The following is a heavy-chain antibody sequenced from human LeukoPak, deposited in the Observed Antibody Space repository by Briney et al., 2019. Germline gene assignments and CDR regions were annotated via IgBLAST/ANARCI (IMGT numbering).Heavy chain of an antibody. V-gene: IGHV3-23*01. Sequence: GGSLRLSCAASGFTFSTFAMNWVRQAPGKGLEWVSTISETGRSTYYADSVKGQFTISRDNSKNTLYLQMNSLRAEDTAVYYCAKIASPYDFWSGYSYWGQGTLVTVSS. CDR2: ISETGRST. D-gene: IGHD3-3*01. J-gene: IGHJ4*02. CDR1: GFTFSTFA. CDR3: AKIASPYDFWSGYSY.